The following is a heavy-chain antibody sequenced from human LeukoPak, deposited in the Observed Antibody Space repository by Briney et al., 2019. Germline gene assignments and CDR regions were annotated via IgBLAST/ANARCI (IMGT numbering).Heavy chain of an antibody. J-gene: IGHJ4*02. CDR1: GYTFSDYS. CDR2: ISGATDDT. Sequence: ASVKVSCKPSGYTFSDYSIQWARQAPGQRLEWMGWISGATDDTKYSQRFHGRVAFTRDTSANINYMELNNLRSEDTAVYYCARQQPYGPFDYWGQGTLVTVSS. D-gene: IGHD6-13*01. CDR3: ARQQPYGPFDY. V-gene: IGHV1-3*01.